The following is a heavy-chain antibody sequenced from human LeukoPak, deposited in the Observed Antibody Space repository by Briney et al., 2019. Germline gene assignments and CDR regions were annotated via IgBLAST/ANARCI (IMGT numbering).Heavy chain of an antibody. CDR1: GYTFTSYG. J-gene: IGHJ4*02. CDR3: ARDTPGLAKLFDY. CDR2: ISGYTGGT. Sequence: ASVTVSCKASGYTFTSYGISWVRQAPGQGLEWMGWISGYTGGTHYSVKLQDRLTVTTDTSTNTAYMELRSLRSADTAVYFCARDTPGLAKLFDYWGQGTLVTVSS. V-gene: IGHV1-18*01. D-gene: IGHD2-15*01.